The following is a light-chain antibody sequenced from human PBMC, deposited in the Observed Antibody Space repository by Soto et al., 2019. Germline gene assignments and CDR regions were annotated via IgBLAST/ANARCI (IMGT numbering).Light chain of an antibody. Sequence: QSALTQPASVSGSPGQSITISCTGTGSDVGSYDLVSWHLQHPDKAPKLILYQGTKRPSGVSHRFSGSKSGNTASLTISGLQAEDEAEYHCCSYSGSSIPLVCGGGTKVTVL. CDR1: GSDVGSYDL. CDR2: QGT. J-gene: IGLJ2*01. V-gene: IGLV2-23*01. CDR3: CSYSGSSIPLV.